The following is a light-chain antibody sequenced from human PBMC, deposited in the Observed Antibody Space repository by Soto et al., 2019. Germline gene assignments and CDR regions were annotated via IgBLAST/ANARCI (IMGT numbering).Light chain of an antibody. CDR3: QQYGNSPHT. CDR2: GAS. V-gene: IGKV3-20*01. CDR1: QTVSSSF. J-gene: IGKJ2*01. Sequence: EIVLTQSPGTLSLSPGERATLSCRASQTVSSSFLAWYQQKSGQAPRLLIYGASTRATGIPDRFSGSGSGTDFTLTISRLDPEDFAVYYCQQYGNSPHTFGQGAKVEIK.